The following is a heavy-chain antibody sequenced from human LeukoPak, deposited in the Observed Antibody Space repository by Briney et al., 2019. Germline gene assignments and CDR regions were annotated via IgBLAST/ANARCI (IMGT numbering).Heavy chain of an antibody. J-gene: IGHJ4*02. CDR3: TRGSTNYYDSSGYYPA. D-gene: IGHD3-22*01. CDR2: ISSSGTTI. Sequence: PGGSLRLSGAASGFTFSDYYMSWIRQAPGKGREWVSFISSSGTTIYYADSVKGRFTISRDNAKNSLYLQMNSLRAGDTAVYYCTRGSTNYYDSSGYYPAWGQGTLVTVSS. CDR1: GFTFSDYY. V-gene: IGHV3-11*04.